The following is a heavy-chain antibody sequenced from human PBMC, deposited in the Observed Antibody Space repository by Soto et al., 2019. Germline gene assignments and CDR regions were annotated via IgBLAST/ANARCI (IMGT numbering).Heavy chain of an antibody. Sequence: DVQLVESGGGLVQPGRSLRLSCAASGFTFDDYAMHWVRQAPGKGLEWVSGISWNRGSIGYADSVKGRFTIPRDNAKDSVYLQMNSLRAEDTAWCCCAKSHRYYFEYWGQGTLVTVSS. CDR1: GFTFDDYA. J-gene: IGHJ4*02. CDR2: ISWNRGSI. CDR3: AKSHRYYFEY. V-gene: IGHV3-9*01.